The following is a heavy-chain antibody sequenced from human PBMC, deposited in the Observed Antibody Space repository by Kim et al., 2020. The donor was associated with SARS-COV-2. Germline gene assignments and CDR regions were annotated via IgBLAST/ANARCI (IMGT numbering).Heavy chain of an antibody. V-gene: IGHV3-30*18. CDR3: AKDLVLGSSSIYYYYYGMDV. D-gene: IGHD6-13*01. Sequence: GGSLRLSCAASGFTFSSYGMHWVRQAQGKGLEWVAVISYDGSNKYYADSVKGRFTISRDNSKNTLYLQMNSLRAEDTAVYYCAKDLVLGSSSIYYYYYGMDVWGQGTTVTVSS. J-gene: IGHJ6*02. CDR1: GFTFSSYG. CDR2: ISYDGSNK.